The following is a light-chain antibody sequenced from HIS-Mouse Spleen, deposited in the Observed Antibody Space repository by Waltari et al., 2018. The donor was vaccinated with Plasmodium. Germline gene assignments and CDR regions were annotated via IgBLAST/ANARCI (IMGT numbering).Light chain of an antibody. CDR1: PRVSSSY. CDR2: GAS. J-gene: IGKJ1*01. V-gene: IGKV3-20*01. Sequence: EIVLTQSPGTLSLSPGERATLPCRASPRVSSSYLAWYQQEPGQAPRLLIYGASSRATGIPDRFSGRGSGTDFTLTISRLEPEDFAVYYCQQYGSSPTWTFGQGTKVEIK. CDR3: QQYGSSPTWT.